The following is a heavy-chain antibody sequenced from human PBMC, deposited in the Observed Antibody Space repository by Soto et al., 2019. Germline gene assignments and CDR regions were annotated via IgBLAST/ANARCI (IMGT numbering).Heavy chain of an antibody. CDR2: INHSGSN. CDR1: GGSFSTYY. Sequence: QLQQWGAGLLKPSETLSLTCVVSGGSFSTYYYNWIRQSPGKGLEWIGEINHSGSNNYSPSLKSPGTMSLDTSTNQSSQKRTSVTAADTAVYYCARGGSKDWQVAFDIWGQGTMVPVPS. V-gene: IGHV4-34*01. J-gene: IGHJ3*02. CDR3: ARGGSKDWQVAFDI. D-gene: IGHD1-26*01.